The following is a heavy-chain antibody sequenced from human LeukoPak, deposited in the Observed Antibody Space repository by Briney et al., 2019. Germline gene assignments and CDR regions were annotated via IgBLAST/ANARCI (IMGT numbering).Heavy chain of an antibody. D-gene: IGHD6-19*01. V-gene: IGHV4-59*08. Sequence: SSETLSLTCTVSGGSISSYYWSWIRQPPGKGLEWIGYIYYSGSTNYNPSLKSRVTISVDTSKNQFSLKLSSVTAADTAVYYCARHLQQWNSPERYWGQGTLVTVSS. CDR2: IYYSGST. J-gene: IGHJ4*02. CDR3: ARHLQQWNSPERY. CDR1: GGSISSYY.